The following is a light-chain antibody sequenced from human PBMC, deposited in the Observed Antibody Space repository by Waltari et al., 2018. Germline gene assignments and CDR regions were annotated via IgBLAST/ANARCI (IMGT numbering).Light chain of an antibody. V-gene: IGLV2-8*01. J-gene: IGLJ2*01. Sequence: QSALTQPPSASGAPGQSVPLPCPGTSSAVGGYNSVSSYQQHPGKAPKLMIYEVSKRPSGVPDRFSGSKSGNTASLTVSGLQAEDEADYYCSSYAGSNNFVVFGGGTKLTVL. CDR2: EVS. CDR3: SSYAGSNNFVV. CDR1: SSAVGGYNS.